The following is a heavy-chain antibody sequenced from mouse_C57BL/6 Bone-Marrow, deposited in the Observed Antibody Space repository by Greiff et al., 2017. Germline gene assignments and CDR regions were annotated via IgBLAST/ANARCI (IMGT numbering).Heavy chain of an antibody. CDR1: GYTFTSYW. Sequence: VKLQQPGAELVRPGSSVKLSCKASGYTFTSYWMDWVKQRPGQGLEWIGNIYPSDSETHYNQKFKDKATLTVDKSSSTAYMPLSSLTSEDSAVYYCARIHYYGSSYSAMDYWGQGTSVTVSS. CDR2: IYPSDSET. D-gene: IGHD1-1*01. V-gene: IGHV1-61*01. CDR3: ARIHYYGSSYSAMDY. J-gene: IGHJ4*01.